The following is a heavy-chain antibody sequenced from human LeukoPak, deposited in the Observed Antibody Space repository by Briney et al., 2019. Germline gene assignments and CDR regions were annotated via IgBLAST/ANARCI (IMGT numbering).Heavy chain of an antibody. D-gene: IGHD6-6*01. V-gene: IGHV3-48*02. CDR1: GFTFNSYN. Sequence: PGGSLRLSCAASGFTFNSYNMNWVRQAPGRGVGWVSYISSSSSTIYYADSVKGRFTISRDSAKTSLFLQMNSLRDEDTAVYYCARAYSSSSGRDAFDSWGLGTLVTVSS. CDR2: ISSSSSTI. CDR3: ARAYSSSSGRDAFDS. J-gene: IGHJ3*02.